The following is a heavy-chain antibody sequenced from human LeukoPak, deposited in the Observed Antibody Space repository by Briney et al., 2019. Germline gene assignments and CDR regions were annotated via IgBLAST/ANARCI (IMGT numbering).Heavy chain of an antibody. CDR1: GFTFSSYE. CDR2: ISSSGSTI. Sequence: PGGSLRLSCAASGFTFSSYEMNWVRQAPGKGLEWVSYISSSGSTIYYADSVKGRFTISRDNAKNSLYLQMNSLRAEDTAVYYCARGGYSSGWYSLRWFDPWGQGTLVTVSS. V-gene: IGHV3-48*03. J-gene: IGHJ5*02. CDR3: ARGGYSSGWYSLRWFDP. D-gene: IGHD6-19*01.